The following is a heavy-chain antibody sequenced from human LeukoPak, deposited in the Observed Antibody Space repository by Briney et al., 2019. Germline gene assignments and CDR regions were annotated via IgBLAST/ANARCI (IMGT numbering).Heavy chain of an antibody. Sequence: PSETLSLTCAVYGGSFSGYYWSWIRQPPGKGLEWIGSIYYSGSTYYNPSLKSRVTISVDTSKNQFSLKLSSVTAADTAVYYCAIRFLEDFDYWGQGTLVTVSS. J-gene: IGHJ4*02. CDR3: AIRFLEDFDY. V-gene: IGHV4-34*01. CDR2: IYYSGST. CDR1: GGSFSGYY. D-gene: IGHD3-3*01.